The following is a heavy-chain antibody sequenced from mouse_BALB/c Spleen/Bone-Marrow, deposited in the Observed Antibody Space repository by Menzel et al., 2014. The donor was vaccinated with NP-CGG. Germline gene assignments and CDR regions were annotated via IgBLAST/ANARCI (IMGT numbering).Heavy chain of an antibody. V-gene: IGHV1-61*01. D-gene: IGHD2-10*02. Sequence: QVQLKESGAELVRPGASVKLSCKASGYTFTGYWMNWVKQRPGQGLEWIGMIDPSDSETHYNEMFKDKATLTVDKSSSTVYMQLSGLTSEDSAVYYCVRKYGKGGDYWGQGTTLTVSS. CDR2: IDPSDSET. J-gene: IGHJ2*01. CDR3: VRKYGKGGDY. CDR1: GYTFTGYW.